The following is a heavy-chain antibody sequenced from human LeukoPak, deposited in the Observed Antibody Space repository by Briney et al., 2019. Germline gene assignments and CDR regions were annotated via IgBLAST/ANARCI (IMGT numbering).Heavy chain of an antibody. Sequence: ASVKVSCKASGYTFTSYYMHWVRQAPGQGLEWMGIINPSGGSTSHAQKFQGRVTMTRDTSTSTVYMELSSLRSEDTAVYYCARVDKRYSYGYWFDPWGQGTLVTVSS. CDR1: GYTFTSYY. D-gene: IGHD5-18*01. J-gene: IGHJ5*02. CDR2: INPSGGST. CDR3: ARVDKRYSYGYWFDP. V-gene: IGHV1-46*01.